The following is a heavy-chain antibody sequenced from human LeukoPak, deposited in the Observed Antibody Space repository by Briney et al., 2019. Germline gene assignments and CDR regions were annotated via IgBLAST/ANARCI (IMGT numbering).Heavy chain of an antibody. D-gene: IGHD2-15*01. V-gene: IGHV3-23*01. J-gene: IGHJ4*02. CDR1: GFTFSTYA. CDR2: ISGSGSTT. Sequence: PGGSLRLSCAASGFTFSTYAMNWVRQAPGKGLEWVSGISGSGSTTYYADSVKGRFTISRDNSKNTLYLQMNSLRAEDTAVYSCAKGYCSNGSCYLFDYWGQGTLVSVSS. CDR3: AKGYCSNGSCYLFDY.